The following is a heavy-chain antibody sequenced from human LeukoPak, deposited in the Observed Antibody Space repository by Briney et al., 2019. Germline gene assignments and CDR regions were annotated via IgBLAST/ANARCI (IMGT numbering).Heavy chain of an antibody. CDR3: ARVRNRPLRSKGVYYFDY. Sequence: SETLSLTCTVSGGSISSYYWSWIRQPAGKGLEWIGRIYTSGSTNYNPSLKSRVTMSVDTSKNQFSLKLSSVTAADTAVYYCARVRNRPLRSKGVYYFDYWGQGTLVTVSS. CDR1: GGSISSYY. V-gene: IGHV4-4*07. J-gene: IGHJ4*02. D-gene: IGHD2-15*01. CDR2: IYTSGST.